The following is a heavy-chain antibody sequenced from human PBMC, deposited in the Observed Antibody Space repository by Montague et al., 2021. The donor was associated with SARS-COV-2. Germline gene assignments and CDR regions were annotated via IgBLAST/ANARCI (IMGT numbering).Heavy chain of an antibody. CDR1: GGSFGDDH. CDR2: IKQSERT. D-gene: IGHD3-22*01. Sequence: SETLSLTCAVYGGSFGDDHWSWIRQPPGKGLEWIGDIKQSERTNYNPSLKSRVTISVDTSKNQFSLKVTSLTAADTAVYFCARGHLSVSMIVVVFTSASYYFDYWGQGAQVTVSS. J-gene: IGHJ4*02. V-gene: IGHV4-34*01. CDR3: ARGHLSVSMIVVVFTSASYYFDY.